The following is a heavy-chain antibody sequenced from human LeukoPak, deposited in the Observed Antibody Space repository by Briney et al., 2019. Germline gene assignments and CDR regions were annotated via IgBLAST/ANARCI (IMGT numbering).Heavy chain of an antibody. Sequence: GGSLRLSCAASGFIFSSYEMNWVRQAPGKGLEWVSYISSAGPSIFYADSVKGRFTISRDISKNSLYLQMNSLRAEDTAVYFCAREGIVVADDAFDIWGQGTMVTVSS. CDR3: AREGIVVADDAFDI. CDR2: ISSAGPSI. J-gene: IGHJ3*02. CDR1: GFIFSSYE. D-gene: IGHD6-19*01. V-gene: IGHV3-48*03.